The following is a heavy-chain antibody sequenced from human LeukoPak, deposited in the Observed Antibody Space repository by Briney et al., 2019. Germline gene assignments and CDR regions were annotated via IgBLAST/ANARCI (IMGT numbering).Heavy chain of an antibody. Sequence: GGSLRLSCAASGFTFSSYSMNWVRQAPGKGLEWVSSISSSSSYIYYADSVKGRFTISRDNAKNSLYLQMNSLRAEDTAVYYCARSEDYDILTAYAADFDYWGQGTLVTVSS. D-gene: IGHD3-9*01. CDR1: GFTFSSYS. V-gene: IGHV3-21*01. CDR2: ISSSSSYI. CDR3: ARSEDYDILTAYAADFDY. J-gene: IGHJ4*02.